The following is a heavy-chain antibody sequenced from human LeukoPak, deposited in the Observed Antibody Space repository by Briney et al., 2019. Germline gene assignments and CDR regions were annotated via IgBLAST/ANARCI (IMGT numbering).Heavy chain of an antibody. J-gene: IGHJ4*02. D-gene: IGHD4-11*01. CDR2: ISGSGGGT. CDR3: AKSVEHSNYRKFHD. CDR1: GFTFSSYA. V-gene: IGHV3-23*01. Sequence: GGSLRLSCAASGFTFSSYAMSWVRQAPGKGLEWVSAISGSGGGTYYADSVKGRFTISRANSKNTLYLQMKSLRVDDTAVYYCAKSVEHSNYRKFHDWGQGTLVIVSS.